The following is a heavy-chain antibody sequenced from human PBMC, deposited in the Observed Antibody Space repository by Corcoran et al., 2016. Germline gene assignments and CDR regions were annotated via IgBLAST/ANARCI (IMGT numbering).Heavy chain of an antibody. J-gene: IGHJ4*02. V-gene: IGHV4-34*01. Sequence: QVQLQQWGAGLLKPSETLSLTCAVYGGSFSGYYWSWIRQPPGKGLEWIGEINHSGSTNYNPSLKSRVTISVDTSKNQFSLKLSSVTAADTAGDYCARGGYSGYAVWGQGTLVTVSS. D-gene: IGHD5-12*01. CDR2: INHSGST. CDR1: GGSFSGYY. CDR3: ARGGYSGYAV.